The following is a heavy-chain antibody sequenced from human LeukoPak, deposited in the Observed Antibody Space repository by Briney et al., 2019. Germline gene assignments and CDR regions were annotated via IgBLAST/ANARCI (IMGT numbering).Heavy chain of an antibody. CDR3: ARARANWHDLQTGYKRSSPRAFDI. CDR1: GGSISGYY. D-gene: IGHD1-20*01. V-gene: IGHV4-59*01. Sequence: SETLSLTCTVSGGSISGYYWSWIRQPPGKGLEWIGYIDYSGSTNYNPSLKSRVTISVDTSKNQFSLKLSSVTAADTAVYYCARARANWHDLQTGYKRSSPRAFDIWGPGTLVTVSS. J-gene: IGHJ3*02. CDR2: IDYSGST.